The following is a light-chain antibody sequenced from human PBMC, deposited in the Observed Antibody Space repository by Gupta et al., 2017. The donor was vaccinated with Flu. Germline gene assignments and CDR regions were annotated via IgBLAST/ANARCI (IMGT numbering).Light chain of an antibody. J-gene: IGKJ2*01. Sequence: EIVLRQSPGTLSLSPGERATVSCRASQSVASYLVWYQQKTGQAPMLLIYGASRRATGIPDRFSGSGSGTHFSLPISRLEPEDSAVYYCQHYGTSPTFGQGTKLEIK. CDR2: GAS. CDR1: QSVASY. CDR3: QHYGTSPT. V-gene: IGKV3-20*01.